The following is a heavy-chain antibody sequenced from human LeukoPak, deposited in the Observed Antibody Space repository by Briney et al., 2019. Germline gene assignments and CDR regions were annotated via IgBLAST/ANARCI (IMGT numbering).Heavy chain of an antibody. V-gene: IGHV3-7*01. J-gene: IGHJ4*02. CDR2: IKYDGSEK. CDR3: ARDISSRYFDL. Sequence: GGSLRLSCAASGFTFSNSWMNWVRQAPGKGLEWVANIKYDGSEKSYVDSVKGRFTISRDNAQNSLYLQMNSLRAEDTAVYYCARDISSRYFDLWGQGTLVTVSS. CDR1: GFTFSNSW.